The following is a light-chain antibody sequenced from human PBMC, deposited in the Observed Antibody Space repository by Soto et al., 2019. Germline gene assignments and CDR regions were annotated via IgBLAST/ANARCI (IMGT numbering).Light chain of an antibody. CDR1: QAVSSN. CDR2: GAS. Sequence: TQSPGTLSSSPGERATLSCRASQAVSSNYLAWYQQKPGQAPRLLISGASGRATGVPDRFSGSGSGTEFTLTISSLQSEDFAVYYCQQYNNWPPWTFGQGTKVDIK. CDR3: QQYNNWPPWT. V-gene: IGKV3D-15*01. J-gene: IGKJ1*01.